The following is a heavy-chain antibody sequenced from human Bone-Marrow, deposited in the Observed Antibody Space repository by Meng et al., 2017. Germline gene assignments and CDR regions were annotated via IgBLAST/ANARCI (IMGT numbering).Heavy chain of an antibody. CDR1: GGSISSGSYY. Sequence: SETLSLTCTVSGGSISSGSYYWSWIRQPAGKGLEWIGRIYTSGSTNYNPSLKSRVTISVDTSKTQFSLKLSSVTAAATAVYYCARERYGTSGYYIEYFQHWGQGTLVTVSS. V-gene: IGHV4-61*02. J-gene: IGHJ1*01. D-gene: IGHD3-22*01. CDR2: IYTSGST. CDR3: ARERYGTSGYYIEYFQH.